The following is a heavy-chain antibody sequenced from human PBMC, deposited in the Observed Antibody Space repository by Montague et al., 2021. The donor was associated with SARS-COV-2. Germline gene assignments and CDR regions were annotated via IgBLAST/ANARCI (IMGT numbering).Heavy chain of an antibody. V-gene: IGHV3-23*01. CDR2: INGGGGST. D-gene: IGHD2-15*01. CDR1: GFTVSTAV. CDR3: AKGRGTSCSDY. Sequence: SLRLSCAASGFTVSTAVVSWVRQAPGKGLEWVSTINGGGGSTYYADSMRGRFTISRDNSKNTLYLQMNSLRAEDTAIYYCAKGRGTSCSDYWGQGTLVTVSS. J-gene: IGHJ4*02.